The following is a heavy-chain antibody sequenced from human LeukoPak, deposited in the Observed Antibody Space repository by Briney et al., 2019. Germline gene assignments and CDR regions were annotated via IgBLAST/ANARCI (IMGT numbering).Heavy chain of an antibody. CDR1: GYTRSDLS. Sequence: GASVKVSCKVSGYTRSDLSMHWVRQAPGKGLEWMGSFALEDGEKIYAQKFQGRVTMTEDTSTDTAYMELSSLRSEDTAVYYCATAFAGNLVDYWGQGTLVTVSS. CDR2: FALEDGEK. D-gene: IGHD1-14*01. CDR3: ATAFAGNLVDY. J-gene: IGHJ4*02. V-gene: IGHV1-24*01.